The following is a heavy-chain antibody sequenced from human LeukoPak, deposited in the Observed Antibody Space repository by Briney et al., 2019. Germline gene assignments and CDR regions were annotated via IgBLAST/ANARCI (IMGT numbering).Heavy chain of an antibody. J-gene: IGHJ6*02. CDR1: GGSISSYY. CDR2: IYYSGST. V-gene: IGHV4-59*08. CDR3: ARHRYDSLTGYYYYYGMDV. D-gene: IGHD3-9*01. Sequence: PSETLSLTCTVSGGSISSYYWSWIRQPPGKGLEWIGYIYYSGSTNYNLSLKSRVTISVDTSKNQFSLKLSSVTAADTAVYYCARHRYDSLTGYYYYYGMDVWGQGTTVTVSS.